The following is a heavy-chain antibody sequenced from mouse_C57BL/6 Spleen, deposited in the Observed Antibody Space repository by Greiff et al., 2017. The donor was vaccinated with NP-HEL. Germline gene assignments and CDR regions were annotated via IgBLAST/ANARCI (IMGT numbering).Heavy chain of an antibody. Sequence: EVKLMESGGGLVKPGGSLKLSCAASGFTFSSYAMSWVRQTPEKRLEWVATISDGGGYTYYPDNVKGRFTISRDNAKNNLYLQMSNLKSEDTAMYYCARDRDSNYDAMGYWGQGTSVTVSS. D-gene: IGHD2-5*01. V-gene: IGHV5-4*01. CDR1: GFTFSSYA. CDR2: ISDGGGYT. CDR3: ARDRDSNYDAMGY. J-gene: IGHJ4*01.